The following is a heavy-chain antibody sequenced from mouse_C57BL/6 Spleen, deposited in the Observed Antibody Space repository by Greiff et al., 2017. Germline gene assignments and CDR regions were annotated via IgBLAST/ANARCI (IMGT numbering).Heavy chain of an antibody. CDR2: ISYDGSN. CDR3: ARDRGGPFDY. V-gene: IGHV3-6*01. CDR1: GYSITSGYY. Sequence: DVQLQESGPGLVKPSQSLSLTCSVTGYSITSGYYWNWIRQFPGNKLEWMGYISYDGSNNYNPSLKNRISITRDTSKNQFFLKLNSVTTEDTATYYCARDRGGPFDYWGQGTTLTVSS. J-gene: IGHJ2*01. D-gene: IGHD3-1*01.